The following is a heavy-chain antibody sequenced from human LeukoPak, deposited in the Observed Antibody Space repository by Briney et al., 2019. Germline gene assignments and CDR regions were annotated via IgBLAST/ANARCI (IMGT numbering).Heavy chain of an antibody. CDR3: ARRAGYSSSWYYFDY. Sequence: GESLKISCKGPGYRFTDYWIGWVRPMPGKGLEWMGIIYPGDSDTRYSPSFQGQVTISVDKSVSTAYMQWSSLKASDTAMYYCARRAGYSSSWYYFDYWGQGTLVTVSS. V-gene: IGHV5-51*01. D-gene: IGHD6-13*01. J-gene: IGHJ4*02. CDR2: IYPGDSDT. CDR1: GYRFTDYW.